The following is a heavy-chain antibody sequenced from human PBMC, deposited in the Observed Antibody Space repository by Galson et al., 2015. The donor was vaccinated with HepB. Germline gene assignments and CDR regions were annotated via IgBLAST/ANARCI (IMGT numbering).Heavy chain of an antibody. V-gene: IGHV3-53*04. CDR3: ARDNDGLQTHLYGYFDY. Sequence: SLRLSCAASGFTVSSNYMSWVRQAPGKGLEWVSVIYSGGSTYYADSVKGRFTISRHNSKNTLYLQMNSLRAEDTAVYYCARDNDGLQTHLYGYFDYWGQGTLVTVSS. CDR2: IYSGGST. CDR1: GFTVSSNY. D-gene: IGHD4-11*01. J-gene: IGHJ4*02.